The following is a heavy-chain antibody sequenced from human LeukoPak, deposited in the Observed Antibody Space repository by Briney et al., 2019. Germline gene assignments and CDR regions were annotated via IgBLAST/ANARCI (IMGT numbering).Heavy chain of an antibody. CDR3: ARGRVQLWLPPDY. J-gene: IGHJ4*02. Sequence: GGSLRLSCAASGFTFSSYNMNWVRQAPGKGLEWVSSISSSTYIYYADSLKGRFTISRDNAKNSLYLQMNSLRAEDTAVYYCARGRVQLWLPPDYWGQGTLVTVSS. CDR1: GFTFSSYN. CDR2: ISSSTYI. V-gene: IGHV3-21*01. D-gene: IGHD5-18*01.